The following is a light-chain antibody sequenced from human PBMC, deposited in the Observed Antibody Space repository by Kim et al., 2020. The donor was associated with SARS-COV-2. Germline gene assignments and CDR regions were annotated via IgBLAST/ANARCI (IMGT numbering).Light chain of an antibody. CDR1: QSISTW. Sequence: DIQMTQSPSTLSASVGDRVTITCRASQSISTWLAWYQQKPGKAPKLLMYKASSLESGVPSRFSGSGSGTDFTLTVSRLQPDDFATYYCQQYKSYPWTFGQGTKVDIK. CDR3: QQYKSYPWT. CDR2: KAS. V-gene: IGKV1-5*03. J-gene: IGKJ1*01.